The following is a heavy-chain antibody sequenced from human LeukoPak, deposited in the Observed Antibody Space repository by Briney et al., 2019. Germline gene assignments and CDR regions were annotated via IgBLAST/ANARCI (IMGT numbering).Heavy chain of an antibody. Sequence: ASVKDSCKASGYTFTSYYMHWVRQAPGQGLEWMGIINPSGGSTSYAQKFQGRVTMTRDTSTSTVYMELSSLRSEDTAVYYCARVRHYYDSSGPWCYWGQGTLVTVSS. CDR3: ARVRHYYDSSGPWCY. J-gene: IGHJ4*02. V-gene: IGHV1-46*01. CDR2: INPSGGST. D-gene: IGHD3-22*01. CDR1: GYTFTSYY.